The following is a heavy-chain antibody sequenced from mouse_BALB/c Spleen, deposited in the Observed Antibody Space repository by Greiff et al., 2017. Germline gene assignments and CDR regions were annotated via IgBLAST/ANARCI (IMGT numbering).Heavy chain of an antibody. CDR1: GYTFTSYW. J-gene: IGHJ2*01. D-gene: IGHD3-1*01. CDR2: IYPGDGDT. V-gene: IGHV1-87*01. Sequence: VQGVESGAELARPGASVKLSCKASGYTFTSYWMQWVKQRPGQGLEWIGAIYPGDGDTRYTQKFKGKATLTADKSSSTAYMQLSSLASEDSAVYYCARSGWGFDYWGQGTTLTVSS. CDR3: ARSGWGFDY.